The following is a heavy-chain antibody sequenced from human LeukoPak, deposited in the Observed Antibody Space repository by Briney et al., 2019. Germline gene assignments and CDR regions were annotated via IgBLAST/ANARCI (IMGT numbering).Heavy chain of an antibody. CDR1: GGSISSYY. CDR3: ARSYGYSSGWYGAYYFDY. D-gene: IGHD6-19*01. V-gene: IGHV4-59*01. J-gene: IGHJ4*02. Sequence: SETLSLTCTVFGGSISSYYWSWIRQPPGKGLEWIGYVYYSGSTNYNPSLKSRVTLLVETSKNQFSLSLSSVTAADTAVYYCARSYGYSSGWYGAYYFDYWGQGTLVTVSS. CDR2: VYYSGST.